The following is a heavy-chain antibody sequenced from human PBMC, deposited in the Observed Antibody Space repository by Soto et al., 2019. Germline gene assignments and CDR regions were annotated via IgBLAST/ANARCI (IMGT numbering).Heavy chain of an antibody. J-gene: IGHJ5*02. D-gene: IGHD2-2*01. Sequence: LSLTCTVSGGSISSYYWSWIRQPPGKGLEWIGYIYYSGSTNYNPSLKSRVTISVDTSKNQFSLKLSSVTAADTAVYYCARVGRYCSSTSCWYNWFDPWGQGTLVTVSS. CDR1: GGSISSYY. V-gene: IGHV4-59*01. CDR2: IYYSGST. CDR3: ARVGRYCSSTSCWYNWFDP.